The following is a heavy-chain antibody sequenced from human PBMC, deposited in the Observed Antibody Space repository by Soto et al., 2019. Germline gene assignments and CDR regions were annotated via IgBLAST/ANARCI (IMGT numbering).Heavy chain of an antibody. CDR1: GGSFSGYY. V-gene: IGHV4-34*01. Sequence: PSETLSLTCGVYGGSFSGYYWSWIRQPPGRGLEWIGEINHSGSTNYNPSLESRVTISLDTSKNQSSLKLSSVTAADTAVYYCARLYGSGSYNYFYDMDVWGQGTTVTVSS. CDR2: INHSGST. D-gene: IGHD3-10*01. CDR3: ARLYGSGSYNYFYDMDV. J-gene: IGHJ6*02.